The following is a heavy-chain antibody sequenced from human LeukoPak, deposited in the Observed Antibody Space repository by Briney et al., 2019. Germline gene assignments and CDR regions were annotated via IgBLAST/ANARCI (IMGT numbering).Heavy chain of an antibody. D-gene: IGHD4-23*01. J-gene: IGHJ6*02. Sequence: SQTLSLTCTVSGGSISRGPYYWSWIRQPPGKGLEWIGYIYYSGSTNYNPSLKSRVTISVDTSKNQFSLKLSSVTAADTAVYYCAREGVVTTDYYYYGMDVWGQGTTVTVSS. CDR3: AREGVVTTDYYYYGMDV. CDR1: GGSISRGPYY. CDR2: IYYSGST. V-gene: IGHV4-61*01.